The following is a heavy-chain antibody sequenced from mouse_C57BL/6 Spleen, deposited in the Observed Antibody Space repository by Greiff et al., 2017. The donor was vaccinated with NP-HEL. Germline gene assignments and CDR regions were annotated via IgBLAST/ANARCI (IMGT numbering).Heavy chain of an antibody. V-gene: IGHV1-47*01. D-gene: IGHD2-1*01. J-gene: IGHJ4*01. Sequence: VQLQQSGAELVKPGASVQMSCKASGYTFTTYPIEWMKQNHGKSLEWIGNFHPYNDDTKYNEKFKGKATLTVEKSSSTVYLELSGLTSDDSAVYYCARRSYYGNYDAMDYWGQGTSVTVSS. CDR1: GYTFTTYP. CDR2: FHPYNDDT. CDR3: ARRSYYGNYDAMDY.